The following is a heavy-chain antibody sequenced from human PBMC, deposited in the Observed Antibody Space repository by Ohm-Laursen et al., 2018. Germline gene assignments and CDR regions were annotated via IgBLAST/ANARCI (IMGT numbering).Heavy chain of an antibody. J-gene: IGHJ6*02. V-gene: IGHV3-23*01. D-gene: IGHD7-27*01. Sequence: GSLRLSCTASGFTFSSHGINWVRQAPGKGLEWVSGISGSGDTTYYADSVKGRFTISRDNSKNTLYLQMNSLRAEDTAVYYCARDPNWARGGNGMDVWGQGTTVTVSS. CDR3: ARDPNWARGGNGMDV. CDR1: GFTFSSHG. CDR2: ISGSGDTT.